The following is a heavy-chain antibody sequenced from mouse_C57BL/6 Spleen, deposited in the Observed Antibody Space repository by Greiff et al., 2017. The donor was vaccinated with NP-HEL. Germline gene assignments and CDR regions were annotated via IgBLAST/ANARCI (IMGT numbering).Heavy chain of an antibody. J-gene: IGHJ3*01. V-gene: IGHV1-80*01. Sequence: QVQLQQSGAELVKPGASVKISCKASGYAFSSYWMNWVKQRPGKGLEWIGQIYPGDGDTNYNGKFKGKATLTADKSSSTAYMQLSSLTSEDSAVYFCARGDYYYGSSYPWFAYWGQGTLVTVSA. D-gene: IGHD1-1*01. CDR1: GYAFSSYW. CDR2: IYPGDGDT. CDR3: ARGDYYYGSSYPWFAY.